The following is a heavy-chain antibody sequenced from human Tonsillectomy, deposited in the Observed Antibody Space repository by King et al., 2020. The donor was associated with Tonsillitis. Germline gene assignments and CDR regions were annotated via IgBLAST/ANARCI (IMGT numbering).Heavy chain of an antibody. CDR3: AGHEIVGGQQIAALGDLFDP. D-gene: IGHD1-26*01. Sequence: QLQESGPGLVKPSETLSLTCTVSGGSISSSTYYWDWIRQPPGQGLEWIGSIYYSGNTYYNPSLKSRVTISVDTSKNHFSLKLSSVTAADTAMYYCAGHEIVGGQQIAALGDLFDPWGQGTLVTVSS. V-gene: IGHV4-39*01. CDR2: IYYSGNT. J-gene: IGHJ5*02. CDR1: GGSISSSTYY.